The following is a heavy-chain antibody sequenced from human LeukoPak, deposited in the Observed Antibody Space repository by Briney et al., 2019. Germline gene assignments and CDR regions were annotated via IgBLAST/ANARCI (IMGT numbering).Heavy chain of an antibody. CDR3: ARRCGGDCYSKMGLDL. CDR2: IHYSGKT. Sequence: SETLSPTCIVSGGFISNSIYYWAWIRQPPGEGLEWIGSIHYSGKTYYYPSLKSRVTMSVDTSKNQFSLELSSVTAADTAVYYCARRCGGDCYSKMGLDLWGQGTAVTVSS. D-gene: IGHD2-21*02. V-gene: IGHV4-39*01. J-gene: IGHJ5*02. CDR1: GGFISNSIYY.